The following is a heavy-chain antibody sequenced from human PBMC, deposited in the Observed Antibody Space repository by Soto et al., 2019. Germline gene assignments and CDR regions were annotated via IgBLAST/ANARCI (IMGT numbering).Heavy chain of an antibody. CDR1: GYTFTSYG. Sequence: QVQLVQSGAEVKKPGASVKVSCKASGYTFTSYGISWVRQAPGQGLEWMGWISAYNGNTNYAQKLQGRVTMTTDTSTSTAYMELRSLRSDDTAVYYCAREVAVALFDYYFYGMDVWGQGTTVTVSS. CDR2: ISAYNGNT. CDR3: AREVAVALFDYYFYGMDV. J-gene: IGHJ6*02. D-gene: IGHD6-19*01. V-gene: IGHV1-18*01.